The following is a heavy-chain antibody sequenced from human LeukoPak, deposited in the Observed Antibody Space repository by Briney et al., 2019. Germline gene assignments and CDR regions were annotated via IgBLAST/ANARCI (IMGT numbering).Heavy chain of an antibody. Sequence: PGGSLRLSCAASGFNFDDYGMSWVRQAPGKGLEWVSGINWNGGSTGYADSVKGRFTISRDNAKNSLYLQMNSLRAEDTALYYCARDGPYYDYVWGSYREHDYWGQGTLVTVSS. CDR1: GFNFDDYG. CDR3: ARDGPYYDYVWGSYREHDY. CDR2: INWNGGST. D-gene: IGHD3-16*02. V-gene: IGHV3-20*04. J-gene: IGHJ4*02.